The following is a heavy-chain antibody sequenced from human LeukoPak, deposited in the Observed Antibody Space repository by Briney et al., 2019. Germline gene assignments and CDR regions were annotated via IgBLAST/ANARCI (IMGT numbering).Heavy chain of an antibody. CDR2: ISGSGGST. J-gene: IGHJ4*02. CDR1: GFTFSSYA. V-gene: IGHV3-23*01. Sequence: GGSLRLSCAASGFTFSSYAMSWVRQAPGKGLEWVSAISGSGGSTYYADSVKGRFTISRDNSKNTQYLQMNSLRAEDTAVYYCAKDRFPTTVTTVLDYWGQGTLVTVSS. CDR3: AKDRFPTTVTTVLDY. D-gene: IGHD4-17*01.